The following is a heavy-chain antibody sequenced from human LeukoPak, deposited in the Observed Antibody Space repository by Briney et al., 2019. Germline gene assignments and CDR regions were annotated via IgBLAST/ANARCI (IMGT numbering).Heavy chain of an antibody. Sequence: GXXXXXTDGGTTDYAAPVKGRFTISRDDSKNTLYLQMNSLKTEDTAVYYCTTSTYYDFWSGNRFDAFDIWGQGTMVTVSS. CDR2: XXXXTDGGTT. D-gene: IGHD3-3*01. V-gene: IGHV3-15*01. CDR3: TTSTYYDFWSGNRFDAFDI. J-gene: IGHJ3*02.